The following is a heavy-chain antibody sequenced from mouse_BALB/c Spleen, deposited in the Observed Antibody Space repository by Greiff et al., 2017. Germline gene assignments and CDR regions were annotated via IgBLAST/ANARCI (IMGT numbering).Heavy chain of an antibody. CDR2: ISSGGSYT. D-gene: IGHD2-14*01. J-gene: IGHJ4*01. CDR1: GFTFSSYG. V-gene: IGHV5-6*03. CDR3: ARHPPSRYGDAMDY. Sequence: EVMLVESGGGLVQPGGSLKLSCAASGFTFSSYGMSWVRPTPDKRLEWVATISSGGSYTYYPDSVNGRITISRDNAKNTLYLQMSSLKSEDTAMYYCARHPPSRYGDAMDYWGQGTSVTVSS.